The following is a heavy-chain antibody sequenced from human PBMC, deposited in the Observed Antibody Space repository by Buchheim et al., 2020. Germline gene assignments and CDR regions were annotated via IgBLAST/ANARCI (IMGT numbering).Heavy chain of an antibody. D-gene: IGHD1-26*01. V-gene: IGHV3-30*18. CDR1: GFTFSSYG. J-gene: IGHJ4*02. CDR3: AKVYGGATTHYYFDY. Sequence: QVQLVESGGGVVQPGRSLRLSCAASGFTFSSYGMHWVRQAPGKGLEWVAVISYDGSNKYYADSMKGRFTISRDNSKNTMYLQMNSLRAEDTAVYYCAKVYGGATTHYYFDYWGQGTL. CDR2: ISYDGSNK.